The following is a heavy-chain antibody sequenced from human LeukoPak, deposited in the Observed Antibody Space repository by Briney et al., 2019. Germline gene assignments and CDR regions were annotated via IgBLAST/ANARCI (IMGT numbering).Heavy chain of an antibody. J-gene: IGHJ3*02. CDR2: ISSSSSYI. CDR1: GFTFNTFT. D-gene: IGHD2-2*01. Sequence: GGSLRLSCAASGFTFNTFTINWVRQAPGQGLEWISSISSSSSYIYYADSVRGRFTISRDNAKNSLNLQMNSLRADDTAVYYCARDCSSDTCYGNVFDIWVQGTMVIVSS. V-gene: IGHV3-21*01. CDR3: ARDCSSDTCYGNVFDI.